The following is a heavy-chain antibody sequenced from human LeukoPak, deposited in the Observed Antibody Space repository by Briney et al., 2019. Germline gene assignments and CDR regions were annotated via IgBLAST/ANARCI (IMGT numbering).Heavy chain of an antibody. V-gene: IGHV1-69*04. CDR3: ARGPITMIDVGADWFDP. CDR2: NIPIFGIA. D-gene: IGHD3-22*01. Sequence: ASVKVSCKASGGTFSSYAISWVRQARGQGLEWMGRNIPIFGIANYAQKFQGRVTITADKSTSTAYMELSSLRSEDTAVYYCARGPITMIDVGADWFDPWGQGTLVTVSS. J-gene: IGHJ5*02. CDR1: GGTFSSYA.